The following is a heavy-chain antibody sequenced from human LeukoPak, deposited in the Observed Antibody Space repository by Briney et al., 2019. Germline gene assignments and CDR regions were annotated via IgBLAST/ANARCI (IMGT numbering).Heavy chain of an antibody. V-gene: IGHV3-49*03. Sequence: GGSLSLSCTASGFTFGDYAMSWIRQAPGKGLEWVGFIRSKAYGETADYAASVKGRFTISRDDSKAIAYLQMNSLKTEDTAVYHCTRDRGAYNLYDYWGQGTLVTVSS. CDR2: IRSKAYGETA. CDR1: GFTFGDYA. D-gene: IGHD1-1*01. J-gene: IGHJ4*02. CDR3: TRDRGAYNLYDY.